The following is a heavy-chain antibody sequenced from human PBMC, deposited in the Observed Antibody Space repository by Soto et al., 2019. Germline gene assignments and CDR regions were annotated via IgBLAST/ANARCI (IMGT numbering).Heavy chain of an antibody. D-gene: IGHD1-26*01. CDR3: ARDSSGSYVFDY. V-gene: IGHV3-30-3*01. J-gene: IGHJ4*02. CDR1: GFTFSSYW. CDR2: ISYDGSNK. Sequence: PGGSLRLSCAASGFTFSSYWMHWVRQAPGKGLEWVAVISYDGSNKYYADSVKGRFTISRDNSKNTLYLQMNSLRAEDTAVYYCARDSSGSYVFDYWGQGTLVTVSS.